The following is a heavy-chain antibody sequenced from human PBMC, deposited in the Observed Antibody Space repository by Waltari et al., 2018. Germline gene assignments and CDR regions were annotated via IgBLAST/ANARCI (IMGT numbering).Heavy chain of an antibody. CDR2: IRPDGSEK. CDR1: GFTFKTYL. D-gene: IGHD1-20*01. Sequence: EERLVESGGGLVQPGGSLSRSCEAPGFTFKTYLMNWVRQAPGKGLEWVANIRPDGSEKSYVDSVKGRFTISRDNAKNAVYLQLNRLRVEDTALYYCARGMYNGLDVWGPGTTVIVSS. J-gene: IGHJ6*02. V-gene: IGHV3-7*01. CDR3: ARGMYNGLDV.